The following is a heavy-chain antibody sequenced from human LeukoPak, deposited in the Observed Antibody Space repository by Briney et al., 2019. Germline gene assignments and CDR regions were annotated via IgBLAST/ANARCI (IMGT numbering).Heavy chain of an antibody. CDR1: NGSISSSSYY. V-gene: IGHV4-39*07. CDR2: IYYSGST. CDR3: ARRRCSGGSCPFDH. J-gene: IGHJ4*02. D-gene: IGHD2-15*01. Sequence: SETLSLTCTVSNGSISSSSYYWGWIRQPPGKGLEWIGSIYYSGSTYYNPSLKSRVTISVDTSKNQFSLKLSSVTAADTAVYYCARRRCSGGSCPFDHWGQGTLVTVSS.